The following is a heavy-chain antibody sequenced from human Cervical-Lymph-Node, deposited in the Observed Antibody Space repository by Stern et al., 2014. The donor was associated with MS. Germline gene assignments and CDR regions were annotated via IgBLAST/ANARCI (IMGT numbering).Heavy chain of an antibody. CDR2: ITNVGST. D-gene: IGHD1-1*01. Sequence: VQLVQSGGGVIQPGGSLRLSCTASGFTVSRDYMTWVRQAPGKGLELVSLITNVGSTFYTDSVKGRFTISRDDSKNTVYLHMTSLRAEDTAMCYCARDTSSPERSDWWGQGTLVTVSS. CDR3: ARDTSSPERSDW. J-gene: IGHJ4*02. V-gene: IGHV3-53*01. CDR1: GFTVSRDY.